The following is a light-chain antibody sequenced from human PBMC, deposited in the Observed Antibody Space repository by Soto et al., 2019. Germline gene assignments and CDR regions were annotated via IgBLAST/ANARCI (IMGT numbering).Light chain of an antibody. CDR2: DAS. CDR3: QQYENLPT. CDR1: QVISTS. Sequence: DIQLTQSPSFLSPSIGESVTITCRASQVISTSLAWYQQKPGRAPKLLIYDASNLEAGVPSRFRGSGSGTDFTFTISRLQPEDIATYYCQQYENLPTCGQGTRREIK. V-gene: IGKV1-33*01. J-gene: IGKJ5*01.